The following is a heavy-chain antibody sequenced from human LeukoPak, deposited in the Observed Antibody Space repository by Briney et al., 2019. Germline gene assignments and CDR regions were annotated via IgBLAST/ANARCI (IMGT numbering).Heavy chain of an antibody. V-gene: IGHV4-59*08. D-gene: IGHD4-17*01. CDR1: GGSISTYY. CDR2: IYYSGST. Sequence: PSETLSLTWTVSGGSISTYYWSWIRQPPGKGLEWIAYIYYSGSTSYNPSLKTRVTISVDMSKNQYSLKLSSVTAADTAVYYCARHSRYGDFDYWGQGTLLTVSS. CDR3: ARHSRYGDFDY. J-gene: IGHJ4*02.